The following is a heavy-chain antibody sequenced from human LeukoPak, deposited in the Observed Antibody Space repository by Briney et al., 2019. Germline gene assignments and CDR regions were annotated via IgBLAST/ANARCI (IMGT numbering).Heavy chain of an antibody. V-gene: IGHV4-39*01. D-gene: IGHD3-22*01. CDR1: GGSISSSSYY. J-gene: IGHJ4*02. Sequence: SETLSLTCTVSGGSISSSSYYWGWIRQPPGKGLEWIGSIYYSGSTYYNPSLKSRVTISVDTSKNQFSLKLTSVTAADTAVYYCARARMVYYYDSNGYFDYWGQGTLVTVSS. CDR2: IYYSGST. CDR3: ARARMVYYYDSNGYFDY.